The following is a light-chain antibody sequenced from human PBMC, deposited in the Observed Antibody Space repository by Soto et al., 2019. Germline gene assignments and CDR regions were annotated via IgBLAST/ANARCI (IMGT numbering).Light chain of an antibody. V-gene: IGKV1-5*01. Sequence: IQMTQSPSTLSASVGDRVTITCRASQSVSSWLAWYQQKPGKAPKLLIYDASNLESGVPSTFGGSGSGTEFTLTISSLQPDYVATYFCQQYNSYPNTFGQGTKVDIK. CDR3: QQYNSYPNT. J-gene: IGKJ2*01. CDR1: QSVSSW. CDR2: DAS.